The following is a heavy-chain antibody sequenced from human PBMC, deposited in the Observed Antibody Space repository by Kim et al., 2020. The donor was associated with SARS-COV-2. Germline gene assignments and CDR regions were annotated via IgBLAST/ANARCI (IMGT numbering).Heavy chain of an antibody. Sequence: GGSLRLSCAASGFTFSSYSMNWVRQAPGKGLEWVSYISSSSSTIYYADSVKGRFTISRDNAKNSLYLQMNSLRDEDTAVYYCARDAYYDFWSGYLTPDAFDIWGQGTMVTVSS. V-gene: IGHV3-48*02. D-gene: IGHD3-3*01. J-gene: IGHJ3*02. CDR3: ARDAYYDFWSGYLTPDAFDI. CDR1: GFTFSSYS. CDR2: ISSSSSTI.